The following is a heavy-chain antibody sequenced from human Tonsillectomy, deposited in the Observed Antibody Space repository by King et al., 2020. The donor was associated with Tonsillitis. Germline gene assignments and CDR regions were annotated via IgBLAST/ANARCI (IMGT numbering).Heavy chain of an antibody. CDR3: AGDFDSVVVPEAGSLKYGMDV. J-gene: IGHJ6*02. V-gene: IGHV3-30*04. Sequence: VQLVESGGGVVQPGRSLRLSCAASGFTFSSYPMHWVRQAPGKGLEWVAVISYDGRNKYYADSLKGRFTISRDNSKNTMYLQMNSLRAEDTAVYHCAGDFDSVVVPEAGSLKYGMDVWGQGTTVIVSS. CDR2: ISYDGRNK. D-gene: IGHD2-2*01. CDR1: GFTFSSYP.